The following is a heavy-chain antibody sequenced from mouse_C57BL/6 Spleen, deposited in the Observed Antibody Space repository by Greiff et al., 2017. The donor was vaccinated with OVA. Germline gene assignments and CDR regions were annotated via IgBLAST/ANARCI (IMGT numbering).Heavy chain of an antibody. V-gene: IGHV1-82*01. CDR3: ASNSGTNYAMDY. CDR1: GYAFRSSW. Sequence: VQLQQSGPELVKPGASVKISCKASGYAFRSSWMNWVKQRPGKGLEWIGRIYPGDGDTNYNGKFKGKAKLTADKSSSTAYMQLGSRTSEDSAVYVCASNSGTNYAMDYWGQGTSVTVSS. CDR2: IYPGDGDT. D-gene: IGHD4-1*01. J-gene: IGHJ4*01.